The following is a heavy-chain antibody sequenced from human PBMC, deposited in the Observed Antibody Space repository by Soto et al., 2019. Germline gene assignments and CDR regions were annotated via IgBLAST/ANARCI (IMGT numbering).Heavy chain of an antibody. CDR3: ARGVYEGSRGPTDY. Sequence: QVQLQQWGAGLLKPSETLSLTCAVYGGSFSGYYWSWIRQPPGKGLEWIGEINHSGSTNYNPSLKSRVTISVDTSKNQFSLKLSSVTAADPAVYYCARGVYEGSRGPTDYWGQGTLFTVSS. J-gene: IGHJ4*02. V-gene: IGHV4-34*01. CDR1: GGSFSGYY. D-gene: IGHD3-16*01. CDR2: INHSGST.